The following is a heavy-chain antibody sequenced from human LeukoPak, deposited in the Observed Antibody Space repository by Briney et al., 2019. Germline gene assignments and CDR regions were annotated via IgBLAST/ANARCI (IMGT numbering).Heavy chain of an antibody. J-gene: IGHJ4*02. V-gene: IGHV3-23*01. CDR1: GFTFSSYA. D-gene: IGHD5-24*01. CDR3: AKDRRWLQLPYFDY. CDR2: ISGSGGST. Sequence: GGSLRLSCAASGFTFSSYAMSWVRQAPGRGLEWVSAISGSGGSTYYADSVRGRFTISRDNSKNTLHLQMNSLRAEDTAVYYCAKDRRWLQLPYFDYWGQGTLVTVSS.